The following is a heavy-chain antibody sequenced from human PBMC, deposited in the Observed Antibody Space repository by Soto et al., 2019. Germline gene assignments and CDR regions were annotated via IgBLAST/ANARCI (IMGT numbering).Heavy chain of an antibody. CDR2: INPDATTI. Sequence: LRLSCATSGFTFSNYWIHWVRQAPGEGLVWVSRINPDATTINYADSVKGRFTVSRDNAKNTLYLQMNSLRAEDTAVYYCATAGSYRFDHWGQGTLVTVSS. CDR1: GFTFSNYW. CDR3: ATAGSYRFDH. J-gene: IGHJ4*02. V-gene: IGHV3-74*01. D-gene: IGHD3-10*01.